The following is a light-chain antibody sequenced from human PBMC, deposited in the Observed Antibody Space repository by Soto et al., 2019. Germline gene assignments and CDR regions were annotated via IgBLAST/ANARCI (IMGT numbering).Light chain of an antibody. V-gene: IGKV3-15*01. Sequence: VMRQSPATLSFSPGEGATLSCRASQGIGDTLAWYQHKTGQTPRLLIYDKSTRATGVPTRFSGSRSGAELTLTINRLQSEDFAVYYCQPYNNWPLTFGGGTKVDIK. CDR2: DKS. CDR1: QGIGDT. CDR3: QPYNNWPLT. J-gene: IGKJ4*01.